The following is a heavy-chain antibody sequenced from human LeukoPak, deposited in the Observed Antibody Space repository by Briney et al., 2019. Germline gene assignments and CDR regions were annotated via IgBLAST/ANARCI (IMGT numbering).Heavy chain of an antibody. CDR2: INNSGTT. D-gene: IGHD3-10*01. V-gene: IGHV4-34*01. CDR3: ARCYYGSGSYYAFDI. CDR1: GGSFSGYY. J-gene: IGHJ3*02. Sequence: SETLSLTCAVYGGSFSGYYWSWIRQSPGKGLEWIGDINNSGTTNYSPSLKSRITVSVDTSKKQFSLKLTSVTAADTAVYYCARCYYGSGSYYAFDIWGQGTMVTVSS.